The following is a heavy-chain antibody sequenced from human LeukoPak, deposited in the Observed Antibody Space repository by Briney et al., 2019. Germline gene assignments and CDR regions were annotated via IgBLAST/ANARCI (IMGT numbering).Heavy chain of an antibody. J-gene: IGHJ4*02. D-gene: IGHD3-10*01. Sequence: PSETLSLTCAVYGGSFSGYYWSWIRQPPGKGLEWIGEINHSGSTNYNPSLKSRVTISVDTSKNQFSLKLSSVTAADTAVYYCERKFTSMVRGVITFDWGQGTLVTVTS. V-gene: IGHV4-34*01. CDR3: ERKFTSMVRGVITFD. CDR2: INHSGST. CDR1: GGSFSGYY.